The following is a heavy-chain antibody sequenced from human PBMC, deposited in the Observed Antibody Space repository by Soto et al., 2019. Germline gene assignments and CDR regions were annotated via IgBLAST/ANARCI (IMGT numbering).Heavy chain of an antibody. D-gene: IGHD1-26*01. CDR1: GYTFSDYW. CDR2: INHDGSET. Sequence: EVQLVESGGGLVQPGRSLRLSCAASGYTFSDYWMSWVRQAPGKGLEWVANINHDGSETDYVDSLKGRFSISRDNARNSLYLQINSLRADDTALYYCARARWELLNNALDVWGQGTVVTVSS. J-gene: IGHJ3*01. V-gene: IGHV3-7*01. CDR3: ARARWELLNNALDV.